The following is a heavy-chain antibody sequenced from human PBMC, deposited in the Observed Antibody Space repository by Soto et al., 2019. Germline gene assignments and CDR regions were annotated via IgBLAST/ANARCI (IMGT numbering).Heavy chain of an antibody. CDR3: ANPESGWYYNHFDY. Sequence: GGSLRLSCAASGFTFSSYAMSWVRQAPGKGLEWVSAISGSGGSTYYADSVKGRFTISRDNSKNTQYLQMNSLRDEDTSFYSSANPESGWYYNHFDYWGQGTLVTVSS. CDR2: ISGSGGST. CDR1: GFTFSSYA. V-gene: IGHV3-23*01. J-gene: IGHJ4*02. D-gene: IGHD6-19*01.